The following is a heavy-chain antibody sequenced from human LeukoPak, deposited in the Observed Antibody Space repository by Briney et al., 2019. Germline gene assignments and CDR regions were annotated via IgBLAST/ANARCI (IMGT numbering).Heavy chain of an antibody. D-gene: IGHD3-22*01. CDR3: AKDSLFHYYDNKGLEY. J-gene: IGHJ4*02. Sequence: GGSLRLSCAASGFTFSGFGMHWVRQAPGKGLEWVAVDSVKGRFTISRDNPKNTLYVQMNSLRAEDTAVYYCAKDSLFHYYDNKGLEYWGQGTLVTVSS. CDR1: GFTFSGFG. V-gene: IGHV3-33*06.